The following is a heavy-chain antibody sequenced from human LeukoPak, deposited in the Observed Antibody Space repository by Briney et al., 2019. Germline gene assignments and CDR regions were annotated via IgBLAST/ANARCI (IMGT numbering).Heavy chain of an antibody. D-gene: IGHD6-6*01. Sequence: SETLSLTCTVSGGSISSYYWSWIRQPPGKGLEWIGYIYYSGSTNYNPSLKSRVTISVDTSKNQFSLKLSSVTAADTAVYYCARGGRYMAARPWGFDYWGQGTLVTVSS. CDR2: IYYSGST. CDR3: ARGGRYMAARPWGFDY. V-gene: IGHV4-59*01. CDR1: GGSISSYY. J-gene: IGHJ4*02.